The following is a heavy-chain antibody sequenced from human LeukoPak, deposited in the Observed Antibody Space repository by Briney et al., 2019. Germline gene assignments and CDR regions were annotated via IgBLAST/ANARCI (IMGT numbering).Heavy chain of an antibody. CDR2: ASYDGGNK. CDR3: ARVAAPRSNDY. V-gene: IGHV3-30-3*01. CDR1: GFASSMYT. J-gene: IGHJ4*02. D-gene: IGHD6-13*01. Sequence: GGSLRLSCVVSGFASSMYTLHWVRQAPGKGLECVAVASYDGGNKYYADSVKGRFTISRDNCKNTLYLQMNSLKTEDTAVYFCARVAAPRSNDYWGQGTLVTVSS.